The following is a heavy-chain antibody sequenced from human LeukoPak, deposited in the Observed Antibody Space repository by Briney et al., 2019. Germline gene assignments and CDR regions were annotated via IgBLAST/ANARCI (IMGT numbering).Heavy chain of an antibody. V-gene: IGHV3-30*02. CDR3: AKTLYDFWSGSHSDYMDV. J-gene: IGHJ6*03. CDR2: IRFDENNK. Sequence: GSLRLSCAASGFTFTNYGMHWVRQAPGKGLEWVAFIRFDENNKSYADSVKGRFTISRDNSKNTLYLQMNSLRAEDTAVYYCAKTLYDFWSGSHSDYMDVWGKGTTVTVSS. CDR1: GFTFTNYG. D-gene: IGHD3-3*01.